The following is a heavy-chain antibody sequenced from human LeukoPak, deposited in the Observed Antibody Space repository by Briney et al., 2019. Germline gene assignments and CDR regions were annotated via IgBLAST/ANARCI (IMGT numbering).Heavy chain of an antibody. V-gene: IGHV6-1*01. Sequence: SQTLSLTCALSGDIFSSSTAAWHWIRQSPSRGLEWLGRTYYRSKWYNDYAVSVKSRITINPDTSKNQFSLQLNSVTPEDTAVYYCARSSGCYDYWGQGTLVTVSS. CDR1: GDIFSSSTAA. J-gene: IGHJ4*02. CDR3: ARSSGCYDY. D-gene: IGHD6-19*01. CDR2: TYYRSKWYN.